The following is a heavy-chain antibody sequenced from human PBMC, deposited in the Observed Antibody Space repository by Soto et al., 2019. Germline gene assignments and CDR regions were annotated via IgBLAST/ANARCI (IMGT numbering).Heavy chain of an antibody. CDR1: GGTFSSYA. V-gene: IGHV1-69*01. CDR3: ARDLGVVDPTTASFDY. CDR2: IIPIFGTA. Sequence: QVQLVQSGAEVKKPGSSVKVSCTASGGTFSSYAISWVRQAPGQGLEWMGGIIPIFGTANYAQKFQGRVTITADESTSTAYMELSSLRSEDTAVYYCARDLGVVDPTTASFDYWGQGTLVTVSS. J-gene: IGHJ4*02. D-gene: IGHD3-22*01.